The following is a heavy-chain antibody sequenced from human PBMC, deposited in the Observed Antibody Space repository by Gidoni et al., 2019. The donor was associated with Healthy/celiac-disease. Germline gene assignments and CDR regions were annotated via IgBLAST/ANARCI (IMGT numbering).Heavy chain of an antibody. V-gene: IGHV3-21*01. D-gene: IGHD1-26*01. CDR2: ISSSSSYI. Sequence: EVQLVESGGGLVKPGGSLRLSCAASGFTFSSYSMNWVRQAPGKGLEWVSYISSSSSYIYYADSVKGRFTISRDNAKNSLYLQMNSLRAEDTAVYYCARDAGEVGVTGWDYWGQGTLVTVSS. CDR3: ARDAGEVGVTGWDY. J-gene: IGHJ4*02. CDR1: GFTFSSYS.